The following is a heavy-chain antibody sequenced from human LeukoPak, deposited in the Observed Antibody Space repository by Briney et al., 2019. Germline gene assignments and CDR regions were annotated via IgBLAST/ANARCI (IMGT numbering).Heavy chain of an antibody. V-gene: IGHV3-74*01. CDR2: INSDGSGT. J-gene: IGHJ4*02. Sequence: SGGSLRLSCAASGFTFSRYWMHWARQAPGKGLVWVSRINSDGSGTTYADSVKGRFTVSRDNAKNTLYLQMNSLRAEDTALYYCVRDYDYIDYWGQGALVTVSS. D-gene: IGHD3-16*01. CDR1: GFTFSRYW. CDR3: VRDYDYIDY.